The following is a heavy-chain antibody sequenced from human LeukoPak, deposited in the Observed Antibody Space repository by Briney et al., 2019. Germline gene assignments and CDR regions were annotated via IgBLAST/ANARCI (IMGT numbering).Heavy chain of an antibody. CDR2: VFDSGGT. Sequence: PSETLSLTCTVSGGSISNYWWSWIRQPPGKGLEWIGYVFDSGGTNYNPSLKSRVTMSVDTSKNQFSLKLNSVTAADTAVYYCARMYSGTSYYFDYWGQGTLVTVSS. V-gene: IGHV4-59*01. J-gene: IGHJ4*02. CDR3: ARMYSGTSYYFDY. D-gene: IGHD1-26*01. CDR1: GGSISNYW.